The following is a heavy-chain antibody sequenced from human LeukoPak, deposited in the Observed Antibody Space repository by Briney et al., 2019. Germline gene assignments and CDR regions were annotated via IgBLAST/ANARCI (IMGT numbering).Heavy chain of an antibody. D-gene: IGHD3-9*01. V-gene: IGHV3-21*01. Sequence: PGGSLRLSCAASGFTFSSYSMNWVRQAPGKGLEWVSSISSSSSYIYYADSVKGRFTISRDNAKNSLYLQMNSLRAEDTAVYYCARDRYYDILTGFGVFTHDAFDIWGQGTMVTVSS. J-gene: IGHJ3*02. CDR1: GFTFSSYS. CDR3: ARDRYYDILTGFGVFTHDAFDI. CDR2: ISSSSSYI.